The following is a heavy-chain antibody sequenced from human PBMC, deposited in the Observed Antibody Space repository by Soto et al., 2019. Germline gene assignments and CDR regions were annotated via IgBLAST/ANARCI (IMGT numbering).Heavy chain of an antibody. CDR2: ISGSGGST. J-gene: IGHJ4*02. D-gene: IGHD6-19*01. CDR3: AKRGRGAVAFDY. V-gene: IGHV3-23*01. CDR1: GFTFSSHA. Sequence: GGSLRLSCAASGFTFSSHAMSWVRQAPGKGLDWVSNISGSGGSTYYADSVKGRFTISRDNSENTLHLQMNSLRVEDTAVYYCAKRGRGAVAFDYWGQGTLVTVSS.